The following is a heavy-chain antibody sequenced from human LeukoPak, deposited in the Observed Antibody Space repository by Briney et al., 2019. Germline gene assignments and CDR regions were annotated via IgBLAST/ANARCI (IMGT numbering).Heavy chain of an antibody. V-gene: IGHV4-59*01. CDR2: IYYSGST. CDR3: ARAGYYDSSGAFDI. CDR1: GGSISSYY. Sequence: SETLSLTCTVSGGSISSYYWSWIRQPPGKGLERIGYIYYSGSTNYNPSLKSRVTISVDTSKNQFSLKLSSVTAADTAVYYCARAGYYDSSGAFDIWGQGTMVTVSS. J-gene: IGHJ3*02. D-gene: IGHD3-22*01.